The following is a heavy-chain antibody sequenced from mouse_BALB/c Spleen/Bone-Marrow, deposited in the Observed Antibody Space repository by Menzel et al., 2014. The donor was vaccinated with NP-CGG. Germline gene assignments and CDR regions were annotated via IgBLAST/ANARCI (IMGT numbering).Heavy chain of an antibody. CDR2: ISCYNGAT. CDR3: ARGNSYYVEFDS. CDR1: GYSFTGYY. J-gene: IGHJ2*01. V-gene: IGHV1S34*01. D-gene: IGHD2-12*01. Sequence: LVKTGASVKISCKASGYSFTGYYMHWVKQSHGKSLEWIGYISCYNGATSYNQKFKGKATFTVDTSSSTAYMQFNSLTSEDSAVYYCARGNSYYVEFDSWGKGPPPTVSP.